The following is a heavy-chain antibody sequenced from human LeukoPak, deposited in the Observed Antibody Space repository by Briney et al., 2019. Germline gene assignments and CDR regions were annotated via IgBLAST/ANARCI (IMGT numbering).Heavy chain of an antibody. D-gene: IGHD3-22*01. J-gene: IGHJ3*02. CDR1: GFTFSSYA. Sequence: GGSLSLSCAASGFTFSSYAMSWVRQAPGKGLEWVSAISGSGGSTYYAESVKGRFTISRDNSKNTLYLQVNSLRAEDTAVYYCATPYSSGYYDAFDIWGQGTMVTVSS. CDR3: ATPYSSGYYDAFDI. V-gene: IGHV3-23*01. CDR2: ISGSGGST.